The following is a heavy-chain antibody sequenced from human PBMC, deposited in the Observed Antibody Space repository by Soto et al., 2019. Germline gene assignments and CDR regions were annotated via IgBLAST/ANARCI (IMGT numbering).Heavy chain of an antibody. J-gene: IGHJ4*02. D-gene: IGHD3-10*01. V-gene: IGHV1-69*02. CDR2: INPILSMS. CDR3: ASSYGSGYRAFDY. CDR1: GDTLTFYS. Sequence: QVQLVQSGAEVKKPGSSVRVSCKASGDTLTFYSINWVRQAPGLGLEWMGRINPILSMSNYAQRFQGRVTMTSDKSKSTGYMEPSSLSSEDTAMYYCASSYGSGYRAFDYWGQGALVTVSS.